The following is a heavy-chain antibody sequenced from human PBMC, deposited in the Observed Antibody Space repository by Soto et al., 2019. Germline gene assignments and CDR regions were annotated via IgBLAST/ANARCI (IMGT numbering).Heavy chain of an antibody. CDR2: LKGKNEGGTT. J-gene: IGHJ4*02. V-gene: IGHV3-15*07. Sequence: EVQLVESGGGLVKPGGSLRLSCAASGFTSTNAWMNWVRQAPGQGLEWVGRLKGKNEGGTTDYAAPVNGRFIISIDDATNTLYLQMNSLKPADTAVYYCTTRWRGPFDYWGQGALVTVSS. D-gene: IGHD2-15*01. CDR3: TTRWRGPFDY. CDR1: GFTSTNAW.